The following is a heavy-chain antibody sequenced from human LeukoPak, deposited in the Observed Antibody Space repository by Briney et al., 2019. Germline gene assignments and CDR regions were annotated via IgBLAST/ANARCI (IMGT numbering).Heavy chain of an antibody. V-gene: IGHV5-51*01. Sequence: GESLKISCKGSGYSFTSYWIGWVRQMPGKGLEWMGIIYPGDSDTRYSPSFQGQVTISADKSISTAYLQWSSLKASDTAMYYCASSLSYYDSSGYYYGFDYWGQGTLVTVSS. CDR3: ASSLSYYDSSGYYYGFDY. CDR2: IYPGDSDT. D-gene: IGHD3-22*01. CDR1: GYSFTSYW. J-gene: IGHJ4*02.